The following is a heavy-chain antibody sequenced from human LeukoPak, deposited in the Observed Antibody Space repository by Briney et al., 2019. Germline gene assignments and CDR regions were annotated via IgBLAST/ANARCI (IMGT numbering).Heavy chain of an antibody. J-gene: IGHJ3*02. Sequence: GGSLRLSCAASGFTFSSYGMHWVRQAPGKGLEWVAVIWYDGSNKYYADSVKGRFTISRDNSKNTLYLQMNSLRAEDTAVYYCAKDGMDIVVVPAGAFDIWGQGTMVTVSS. V-gene: IGHV3-30*02. D-gene: IGHD2-2*03. CDR2: IWYDGSNK. CDR1: GFTFSSYG. CDR3: AKDGMDIVVVPAGAFDI.